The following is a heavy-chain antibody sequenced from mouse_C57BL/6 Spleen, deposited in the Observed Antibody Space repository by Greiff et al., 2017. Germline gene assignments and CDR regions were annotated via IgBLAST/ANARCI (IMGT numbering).Heavy chain of an antibody. V-gene: IGHV1-81*01. CDR2: IYPRSGNT. D-gene: IGHD2-1*01. Sequence: VQRVESGAELARPGASVKLSCKASGYTFTSYGISWVKQRTGQGLEWIGEIYPRSGNTYYNEKFKGKATLTADKSSSTAYMELRSLTSADSAVYFCARIAMVTTDRYYFDYWGQGTTLTVSS. CDR3: ARIAMVTTDRYYFDY. CDR1: GYTFTSYG. J-gene: IGHJ2*01.